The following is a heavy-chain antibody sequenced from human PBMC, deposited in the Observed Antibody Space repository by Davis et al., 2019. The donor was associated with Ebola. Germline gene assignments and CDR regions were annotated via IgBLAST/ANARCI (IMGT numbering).Heavy chain of an antibody. CDR3: ARGKPFGSSFWFDP. J-gene: IGHJ5*02. D-gene: IGHD6-13*01. V-gene: IGHV4-30-2*01. Sequence: MPSETLSLTCAVSGGSISSGGYSWSWIRQPPGKGLEWIGYIYHTGSTYYNPSLKSRVPRSVDRSKNQFSLKLSSVTAADTAVYYCARGKPFGSSFWFDPWGQGTLVTVSS. CDR1: GGSISSGGYS. CDR2: IYHTGST.